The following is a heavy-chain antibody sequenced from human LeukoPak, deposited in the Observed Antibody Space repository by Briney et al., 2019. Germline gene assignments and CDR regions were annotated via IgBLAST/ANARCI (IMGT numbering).Heavy chain of an antibody. CDR3: ARGYFIVY. CDR2: IYYSGST. CDR1: GGSISSGDYY. D-gene: IGHD2/OR15-2a*01. J-gene: IGHJ4*02. Sequence: SQTLSLTCTVSGGSISSGDYYGSWIRQPRGKGLEWIGYIYYSGSTYYNPSLRSRVTISVDTSKNQFSLKLSSVTAADTSVYYCARGYFIVYWGQGTLVTVSS. V-gene: IGHV4-30-4*01.